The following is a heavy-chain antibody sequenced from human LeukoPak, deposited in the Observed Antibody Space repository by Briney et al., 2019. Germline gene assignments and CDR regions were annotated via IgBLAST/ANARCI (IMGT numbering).Heavy chain of an antibody. CDR3: ARDRIAARPYYFDY. CDR1: GGSISSGDYY. D-gene: IGHD6-6*01. CDR2: IYYSGST. J-gene: IGHJ4*02. V-gene: IGHV4-30-4*08. Sequence: SETLSLTCTVSGGSISSGDYYRSWIRQPPGKGLGWIGYIYYSGSTYYNPSLKSRVTISVDTSKNQFSLKLSSVTAADTAVYYCARDRIAARPYYFDYWGQGTLVTVSS.